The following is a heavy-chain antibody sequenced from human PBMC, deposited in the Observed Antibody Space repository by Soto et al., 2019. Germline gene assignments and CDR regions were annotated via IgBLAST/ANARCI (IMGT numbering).Heavy chain of an antibody. D-gene: IGHD2-21*02. CDR3: ARHIKGTVVTAMRGNWFDP. V-gene: IGHV4-39*01. CDR2: IYYSGST. J-gene: IGHJ5*02. CDR1: GGSISSSSYY. Sequence: QLQLQESGPGLVKPSETLSLTCTVSGGSISSSSYYWGWIRQPPGKGLEWIGSIYYSGSTYYNPSLKGRVTISVDPSRTQFSLKLSSVTAAATAVYYGARHIKGTVVTAMRGNWFDPWGQGTLVTVSS.